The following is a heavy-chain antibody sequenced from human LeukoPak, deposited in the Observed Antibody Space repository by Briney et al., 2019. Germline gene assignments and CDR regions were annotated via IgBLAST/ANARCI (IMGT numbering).Heavy chain of an antibody. J-gene: IGHJ6*02. CDR2: ISDSGGST. CDR3: AKGRPLLDV. V-gene: IGHV3-23*01. CDR1: GITFINYA. Sequence: GESLKISCSASGITFINYAMTCVLQAPGKGLEWGAVISDSGGSTSYADSVKGRFTISRDNSKNTLHLQMNSLRAEDTAIYYCAKGRPLLDVWGQGTSVTVS.